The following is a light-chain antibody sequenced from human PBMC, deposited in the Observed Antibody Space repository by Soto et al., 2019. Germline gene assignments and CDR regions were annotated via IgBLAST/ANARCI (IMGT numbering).Light chain of an antibody. V-gene: IGLV1-40*01. J-gene: IGLJ2*01. CDR3: QSYDSSLSGSEV. Sequence: QAVVTQPPSVSGAPGQRITISCTGSTSNIGAGYDVHWYQQLPGTAPKLLIYANSNRPSGVPDRFSGSKSGTSASLAITGLQADDEADYYCQSYDSSLSGSEVFGGGTKLTVL. CDR1: TSNIGAGYD. CDR2: ANS.